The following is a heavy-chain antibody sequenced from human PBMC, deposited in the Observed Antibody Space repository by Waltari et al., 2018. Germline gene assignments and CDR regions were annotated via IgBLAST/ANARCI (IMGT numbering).Heavy chain of an antibody. Sequence: QLQESGPGLVKPSGTLSLNCAVSGDSVTSANWWSWVRQSPQRGLEWIGQVLSTGKTNYSPSFASRVTMSLDASNNQFSLKVTSATAADTAVYYCARDRGRGLYLDVWGPGTLVTVSP. J-gene: IGHJ4*02. CDR3: ARDRGRGLYLDV. V-gene: IGHV4-4*02. D-gene: IGHD2-15*01. CDR1: GDSVTSANW. CDR2: VLSTGKT.